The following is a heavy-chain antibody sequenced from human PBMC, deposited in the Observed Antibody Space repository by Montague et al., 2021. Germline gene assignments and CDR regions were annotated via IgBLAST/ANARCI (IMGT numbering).Heavy chain of an antibody. CDR1: GASITSNIYY. CDR3: AGVFSSWYVGWFDP. Sequence: SETLSLTCTVSGASITSNIYYWGWIRQSPGKGLEWIGSIYYSGNSFYQPSLKSRITMAVDTSKNQFSLKLGSVTAADTAIYYCAGVFSSWYVGWFDPWGQGTLVTVPS. V-gene: IGHV4-39*07. CDR2: IYYSGNS. J-gene: IGHJ5*02. D-gene: IGHD6-13*01.